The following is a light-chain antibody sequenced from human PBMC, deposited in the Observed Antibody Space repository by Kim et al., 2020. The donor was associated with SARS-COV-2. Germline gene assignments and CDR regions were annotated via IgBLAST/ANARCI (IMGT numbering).Light chain of an antibody. Sequence: QRVHISCSGSSSNIGAGDDIHWYQNLPGTAPKLLIYDNTNRPSGVPDRFSGSRSGTSASLAITGLQAEDEADYYCQSYDSSLSDVVFGGGTQLTVL. CDR1: SSNIGAGDD. V-gene: IGLV1-40*01. CDR2: DNT. J-gene: IGLJ2*01. CDR3: QSYDSSLSDVV.